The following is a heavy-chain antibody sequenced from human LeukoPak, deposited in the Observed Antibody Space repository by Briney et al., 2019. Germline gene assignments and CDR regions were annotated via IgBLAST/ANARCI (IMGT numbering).Heavy chain of an antibody. Sequence: GGSLGLSCAASGFTFDDYAMHWVRQAPGKGLEWVSGISWNSGSIGYADSVKGRFTISRDNAKNSLYLQMNSLRVEDTALYYCAKGPLGYCSSTSCYPGLSYFDYWGQGTLVTVSS. D-gene: IGHD2-2*01. CDR2: ISWNSGSI. J-gene: IGHJ4*02. CDR1: GFTFDDYA. V-gene: IGHV3-9*01. CDR3: AKGPLGYCSSTSCYPGLSYFDY.